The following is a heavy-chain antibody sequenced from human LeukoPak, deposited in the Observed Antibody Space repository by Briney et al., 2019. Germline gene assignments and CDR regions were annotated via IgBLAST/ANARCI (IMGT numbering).Heavy chain of an antibody. CDR3: ARVSPDSSGYDFDY. CDR1: GFTFSSYA. V-gene: IGHV3-23*01. D-gene: IGHD3-22*01. CDR2: ISGSGGST. Sequence: GGSLRLSCAASGFTFSSYAMSWVRQAPGKGLEWVSAISGSGGSTYYADSVKGQFTISRDNSKNTLYLQMNSLRAEDTAVYYCARVSPDSSGYDFDYWGQGTLVTVSS. J-gene: IGHJ4*02.